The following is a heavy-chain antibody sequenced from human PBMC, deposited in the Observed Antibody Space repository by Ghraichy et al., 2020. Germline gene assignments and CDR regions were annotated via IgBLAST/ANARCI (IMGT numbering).Heavy chain of an antibody. CDR1: GGSISSYY. D-gene: IGHD6-13*01. J-gene: IGHJ6*02. CDR3: ALTPVIADLDYYYYYGMDV. V-gene: IGHV4-59*01. Sequence: SETLSLTCTVSGGSISSYYWSWIRQPPGKGLEWIGYIYYSGSTNYNPSLKSRVTISVDTSKNQFSLKLSPVTAADTAVYYCALTPVIADLDYYYYYGMDVWGQGTTVTVSS. CDR2: IYYSGST.